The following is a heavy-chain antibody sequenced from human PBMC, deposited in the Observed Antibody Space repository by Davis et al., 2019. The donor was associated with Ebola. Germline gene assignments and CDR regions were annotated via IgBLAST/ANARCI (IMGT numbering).Heavy chain of an antibody. V-gene: IGHV1-3*01. D-gene: IGHD2-15*01. Sequence: AASVKVSCKASGYTFTSYAMHWVRQAPGQRLEWMGWINAGNSNTKYSQKFQGRVTITRDTSASTAYMELSSLRSEDTAVYYCARAWGYCSGGSCYSDYYYYGMDVWGQGTTVTVSS. J-gene: IGHJ6*02. CDR2: INAGNSNT. CDR1: GYTFTSYA. CDR3: ARAWGYCSGGSCYSDYYYYGMDV.